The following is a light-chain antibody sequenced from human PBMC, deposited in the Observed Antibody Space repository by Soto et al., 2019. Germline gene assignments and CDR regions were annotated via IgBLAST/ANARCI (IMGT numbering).Light chain of an antibody. CDR1: SSNIGSNY. Sequence: QSVLTQPPSASGTPGPRVTISCSGSSSNIGSNYVYWYQQLPGTAPKLLIYRNNQRPSGVPDRFSGSKSGTSASLAISGLRSEDEAEYYCAAWEDSRSGYVFGTGTKLTVL. J-gene: IGLJ1*01. CDR2: RNN. CDR3: AAWEDSRSGYV. V-gene: IGLV1-47*01.